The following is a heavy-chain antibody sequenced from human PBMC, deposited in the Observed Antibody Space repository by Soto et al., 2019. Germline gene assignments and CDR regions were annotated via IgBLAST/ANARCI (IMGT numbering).Heavy chain of an antibody. Sequence: GGSLRLSCAASGFTFSSYWMHWVRQAPGKGLVWVSHINSDGSSTTYADSVKGRFTISRDNAKNTLYLQMNSLRAEDTAVYYIVRDDTALAFPYWGPGPL. CDR1: GFTFSSYW. V-gene: IGHV3-74*01. CDR3: VRDDTALAFPY. D-gene: IGHD2-21*02. CDR2: INSDGSST. J-gene: IGHJ4*02.